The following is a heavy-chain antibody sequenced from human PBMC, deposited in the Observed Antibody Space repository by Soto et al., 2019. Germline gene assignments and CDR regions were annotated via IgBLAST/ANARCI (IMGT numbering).Heavy chain of an antibody. CDR2: ISYDGSNK. V-gene: IGHV3-30-3*01. D-gene: IGHD4-4*01. CDR3: ARGNPEYYFDY. Sequence: PVGSLRLSCAASGFTFSSYAMHWVRQAPGKGLEWVAVISYDGSNKYYADSVKGRFTISRDNSKNTLYLQMNSLRAEDTAVYYCARGNPEYYFDYWGQGTLVTVSS. CDR1: GFTFSSYA. J-gene: IGHJ4*02.